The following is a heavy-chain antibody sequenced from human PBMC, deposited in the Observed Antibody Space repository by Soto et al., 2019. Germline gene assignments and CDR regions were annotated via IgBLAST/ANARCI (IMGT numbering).Heavy chain of an antibody. CDR2: IYPGDSDT. CDR3: AGGGVRGVVTRTRDYYGMDV. D-gene: IGHD3-10*01. J-gene: IGHJ6*04. V-gene: IGHV5-51*01. Sequence: GESLKISCKGSGYNFTNYWIGWVRQMPGKGLESMGIIYPGDSDTRYSPSFQGQVTISADKSISTAYLQWSSLKASDTAMYYCAGGGVRGVVTRTRDYYGMDVWGKGTTVPVSS. CDR1: GYNFTNYW.